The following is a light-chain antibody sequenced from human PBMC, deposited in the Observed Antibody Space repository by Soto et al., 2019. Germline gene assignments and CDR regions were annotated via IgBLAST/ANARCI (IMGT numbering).Light chain of an antibody. CDR1: QSVSSN. J-gene: IGKJ4*01. V-gene: IGKV3-15*01. CDR3: QQYSYWLLI. CDR2: GAS. Sequence: EIVMTQSPATLSVSPGEGATLSCRASQSVSSNLAWYQQKPGQAPRLLILGASTRATGIPARYSGSGSGTDFSLTICALRSEDLAVYYFQQYSYWLLIFGGGTKVGIK.